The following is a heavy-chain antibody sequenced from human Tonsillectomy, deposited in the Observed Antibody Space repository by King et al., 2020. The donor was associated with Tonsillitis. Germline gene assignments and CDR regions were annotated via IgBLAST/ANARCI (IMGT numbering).Heavy chain of an antibody. V-gene: IGHV1-69*06. D-gene: IGHD7-27*01. CDR2: IIPSFAPA. CDR1: GSTFTSYA. J-gene: IGHJ4*02. CDR3: ARDIGDWGDY. Sequence: QLVQSGAEVKKPGSSVKVSCKTSGSTFTSYAFSWVRQAPGQGLEWMGGIIPSFAPAIYAKKFQGRVTIIFDKSTSTTYMELSSLRSDDTAVYYCARDIGDWGDYWGQGTLVTVSS.